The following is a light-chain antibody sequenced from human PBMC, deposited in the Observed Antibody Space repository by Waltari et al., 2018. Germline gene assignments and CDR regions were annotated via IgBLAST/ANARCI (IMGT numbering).Light chain of an antibody. V-gene: IGLV2-8*01. Sequence: QSALTQPPSASGSPGQSVTISCTGTSSDVGRFDYVSWYQQHPGQTPTLLIYNVRQRPSGVPDRFSCSKSGNTASLIVSGLQADDEADYYCSSYAGSNIVFGGGTKLTVL. CDR3: SSYAGSNIV. J-gene: IGLJ2*01. CDR2: NVR. CDR1: SSDVGRFDY.